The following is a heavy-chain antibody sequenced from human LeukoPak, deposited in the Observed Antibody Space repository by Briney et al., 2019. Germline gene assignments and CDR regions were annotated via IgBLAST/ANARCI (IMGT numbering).Heavy chain of an antibody. CDR1: GYTFTGYY. Sequence: ASVKVSCKASGYTFTGYYMHWVRQAPGQGLEWMGWINPNSGGTNYAQKFQGRVTMTRDTSISTAYMELSRLRSDDTAVYYCAKNYDSSGYYQDNWGQGTLVTVSS. CDR3: AKNYDSSGYYQDN. V-gene: IGHV1-2*02. CDR2: INPNSGGT. D-gene: IGHD3-22*01. J-gene: IGHJ4*02.